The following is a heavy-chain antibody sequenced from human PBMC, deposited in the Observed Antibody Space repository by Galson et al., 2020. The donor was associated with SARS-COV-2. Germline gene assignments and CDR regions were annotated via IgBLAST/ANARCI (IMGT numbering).Heavy chain of an antibody. V-gene: IGHV3-48*03. Sequence: GESLKISCAASGFSFRGYEMNWVRQAPGKGLEWASHMGNTTNTMWYADSVKGRFTISRDDAKNSLYLQMNSLRAEDTAVYYCARLPTYYYVSGSYSMNYWGQGTLVTVSS. CDR3: ARLPTYYYVSGSYSMNY. CDR1: GFSFRGYE. J-gene: IGHJ4*02. D-gene: IGHD3-10*01. CDR2: MGNTTNTM.